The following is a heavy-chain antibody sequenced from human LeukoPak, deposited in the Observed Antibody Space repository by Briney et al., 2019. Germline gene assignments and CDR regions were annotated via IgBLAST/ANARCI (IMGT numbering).Heavy chain of an antibody. Sequence: GGSLRLSCAASGFTFSNAWMSWVRQAPGKGLEWVGRIKSKTDGGTTDYAAPVKGRFTISRDDSKNTLYLQMNSLKTEDTAVYYCTTEDLYSSSWYSGFDPWSQGTLVTVSS. CDR2: IKSKTDGGTT. J-gene: IGHJ5*02. D-gene: IGHD6-13*01. CDR1: GFTFSNAW. CDR3: TTEDLYSSSWYSGFDP. V-gene: IGHV3-15*01.